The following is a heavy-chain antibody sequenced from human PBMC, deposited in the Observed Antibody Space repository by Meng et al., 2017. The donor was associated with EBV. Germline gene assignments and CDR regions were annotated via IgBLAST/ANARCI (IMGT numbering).Heavy chain of an antibody. J-gene: IGHJ4*02. CDR2: INPNSGGT. D-gene: IGHD6-19*01. Sequence: GRLVQSGAEVKKPGASVKVSCKASGYTFTGYYMHGVRQAPGQGLEWMGRINPNSGGTNYAQKFQGRVTMTRDTSISTAYMELSRLRSDDTAVYYCARVGIAVAGTGDYWGQGTLVTVSS. CDR1: GYTFTGYY. CDR3: ARVGIAVAGTGDY. V-gene: IGHV1-2*06.